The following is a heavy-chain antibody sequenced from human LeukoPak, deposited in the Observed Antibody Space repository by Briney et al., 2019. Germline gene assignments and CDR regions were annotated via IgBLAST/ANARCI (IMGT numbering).Heavy chain of an antibody. Sequence: ASVKVSCKVSGYTLTELSMHWVRQAPGKGLEWMGGFDPEDGETIYAQKFQGRVTMTEDTSTDTAYMELSSLRSEDTAVYYCATDHCSSTSCYKNYYYGMDVWGQGTTVTVSS. J-gene: IGHJ6*02. CDR2: FDPEDGET. CDR1: GYTLTELS. V-gene: IGHV1-24*01. D-gene: IGHD2-2*02. CDR3: ATDHCSSTSCYKNYYYGMDV.